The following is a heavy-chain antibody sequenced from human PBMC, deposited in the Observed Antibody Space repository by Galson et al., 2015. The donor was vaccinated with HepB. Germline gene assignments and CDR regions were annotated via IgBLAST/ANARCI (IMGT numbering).Heavy chain of an antibody. Sequence: QSGAEVKKPGESLKISCKGSGYSFTSYWIGWVRQMPGKGLEWMGIIYPGDSDTRYSPSFQGQVTISADKSTSTAYLQWSSLKASDTAMYYCARVNYDSSGYWEYYFDYWGQGTLVTVSS. D-gene: IGHD3-22*01. J-gene: IGHJ4*02. CDR2: IYPGDSDT. V-gene: IGHV5-51*01. CDR1: GYSFTSYW. CDR3: ARVNYDSSGYWEYYFDY.